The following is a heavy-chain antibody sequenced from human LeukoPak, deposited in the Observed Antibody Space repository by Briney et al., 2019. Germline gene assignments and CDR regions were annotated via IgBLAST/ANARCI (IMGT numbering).Heavy chain of an antibody. CDR1: GGSISSYY. Sequence: PSETLSLTCTVSGGSISSYYWSWIRQPPGKGLEWIGYIYYSGSTNYNPSLKSRVTISVDTSKNQFSLKLSSVTAADTAVYYCARGLAVAGLDYWGQGTLVTVSS. D-gene: IGHD6-19*01. CDR3: ARGLAVAGLDY. V-gene: IGHV4-59*01. CDR2: IYYSGST. J-gene: IGHJ4*02.